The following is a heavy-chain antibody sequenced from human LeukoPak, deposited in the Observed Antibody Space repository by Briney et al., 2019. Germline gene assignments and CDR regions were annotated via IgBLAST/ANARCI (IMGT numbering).Heavy chain of an antibody. V-gene: IGHV3-53*01. CDR1: GLTVSSNS. CDR2: IYSGGST. Sequence: GGSLRLSCAASGLTVSSNSMSWVRQAPGKGLEWVSLIYSGGSTYYTDSVKGRFTISRDNPKNTLYLQMNSLRAEDTAVYYCARGVATTMDVRRKNWFDPWGQGTLVTVSS. CDR3: ARGVATTMDVRRKNWFDP. D-gene: IGHD5-12*01. J-gene: IGHJ5*02.